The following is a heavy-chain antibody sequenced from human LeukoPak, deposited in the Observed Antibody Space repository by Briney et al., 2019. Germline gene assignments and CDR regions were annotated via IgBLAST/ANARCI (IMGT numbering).Heavy chain of an antibody. J-gene: IGHJ6*02. V-gene: IGHV4-34*01. CDR1: GGSFSGYY. CDR2: INHSGST. Sequence: SETLSLTCAAYGGSFSGYYWSWIRQPPGKGLEWIGEINHSGSTNYNPSLKSRVTISVDTSKNQFSLKLSSVTAADTAVYYCARYCSSTSCSDYYYYGMDVWGQGTTVTVSS. CDR3: ARYCSSTSCSDYYYYGMDV. D-gene: IGHD2-2*01.